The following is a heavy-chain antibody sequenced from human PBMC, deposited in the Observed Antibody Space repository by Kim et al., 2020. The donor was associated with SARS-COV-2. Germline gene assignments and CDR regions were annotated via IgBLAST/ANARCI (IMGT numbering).Heavy chain of an antibody. CDR2: KAGRTT. CDR3: VRGMPSY. J-gene: IGHJ4*02. Sequence: KAGRTTTYADAVKGRFTITRDNAKNTVYLQLNSLRVDDTAVYYCVRGMPSYWGQGALVTVSS. D-gene: IGHD2-2*01. V-gene: IGHV3-74*01.